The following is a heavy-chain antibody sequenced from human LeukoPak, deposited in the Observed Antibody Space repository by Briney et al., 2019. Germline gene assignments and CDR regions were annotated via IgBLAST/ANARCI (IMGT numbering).Heavy chain of an antibody. CDR2: ISGSGGST. CDR3: ARYDGGSGPFDY. J-gene: IGHJ4*02. V-gene: IGHV3-23*01. CDR1: GFTFSSYA. Sequence: GGSLRLSCAASGFTFSSYAMSWVRQAPGKGLEWVSAISGSGGSTYYADSVRGRSTISRDNSKNTLYLQMNSLRAEDTAVYYCARYDGGSGPFDYWGQGTLVTVSS. D-gene: IGHD3-10*01.